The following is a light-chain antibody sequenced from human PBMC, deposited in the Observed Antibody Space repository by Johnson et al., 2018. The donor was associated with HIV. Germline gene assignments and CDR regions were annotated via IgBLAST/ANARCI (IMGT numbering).Light chain of an antibody. CDR2: QNT. V-gene: IGLV1-41*01. CDR1: ISDVVNYA. J-gene: IGLJ1*01. CDR3: LPGDTGPRTYI. Sequence: QSVLTQPPSVSAAPGQKVTISCSGGISDVVNYAESWCHRLPGTAPKLLIYQNTWRPSWIPDRFSGSTSCASATLGITGRWPEDEGDYYCLPGDTGPRTYIFGTGTKVTVL.